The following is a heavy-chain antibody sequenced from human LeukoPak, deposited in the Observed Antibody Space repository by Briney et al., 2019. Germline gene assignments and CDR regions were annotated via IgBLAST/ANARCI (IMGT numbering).Heavy chain of an antibody. J-gene: IGHJ4*02. CDR3: AKDTHSSGWPDY. CDR2: ISWDGGST. CDR1: GFTFDDYT. Sequence: GGSLRLSCAASGFTFDDYTMHWVRQAPGKGLEWVSLISWDGGSTYYADSVKGRFTISRDNSKNSLYLQMNSLRTEDTALYYCAKDTHSSGWPDYWGQGTLVTVSS. V-gene: IGHV3-43*01. D-gene: IGHD6-19*01.